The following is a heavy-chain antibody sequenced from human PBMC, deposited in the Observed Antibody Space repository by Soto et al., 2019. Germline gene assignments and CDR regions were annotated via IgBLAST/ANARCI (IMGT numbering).Heavy chain of an antibody. CDR2: IYWDDDK. V-gene: IGHV2-5*02. CDR3: AHRRPNSSGWPFDY. D-gene: IGHD6-19*01. CDR1: GFSLSTSGVG. J-gene: IGHJ4*02. Sequence: QITLKESGPTLVKPTQTLTLTCTFSGFSLSTSGVGVGWIRQPPGKALEWLALIYWDDDKRYSPSLKNRLTTXKXTXXNQVVLTMTNVDPVDTATYYCAHRRPNSSGWPFDYWGQGTLVTVSS.